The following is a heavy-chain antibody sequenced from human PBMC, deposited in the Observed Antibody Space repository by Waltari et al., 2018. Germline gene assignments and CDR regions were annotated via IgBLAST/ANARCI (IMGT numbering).Heavy chain of an antibody. Sequence: QEKLVESGGGVVQSGRSLKLSCEASGFSFPNYGMLWVRRAPGKGVGWVAIKWKEGINKNNGASVKGRLDISRDNTSNTPYLQTDSMRAEDTAVYVWARDQYGERIYDAMNVWGQGTAVTVSS. J-gene: IGHJ6*02. D-gene: IGHD1-26*01. CDR2: KWKEGINK. CDR3: ARDQYGERIYDAMNV. CDR1: GFSFPNYG. V-gene: IGHV3-33*01.